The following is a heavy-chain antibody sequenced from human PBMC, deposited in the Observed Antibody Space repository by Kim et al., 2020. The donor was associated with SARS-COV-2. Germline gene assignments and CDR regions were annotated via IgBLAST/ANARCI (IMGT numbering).Heavy chain of an antibody. CDR2: IYKGGTT. CDR1: GASVRSGGDY. CDR3: ARDGYSSAWSHWFDP. V-gene: IGHV4-61*08. J-gene: IGHJ5*02. Sequence: SETLSLTCSVSGASVRSGGDYWSWIRQAPGKGLEWLGYIYKGGTTDYNPALNSRATISGDWSKNQFSLEVRSVTAADTAVYYCARDGYSSAWSHWFDPWGQGIRVSVSS. D-gene: IGHD6-19*01.